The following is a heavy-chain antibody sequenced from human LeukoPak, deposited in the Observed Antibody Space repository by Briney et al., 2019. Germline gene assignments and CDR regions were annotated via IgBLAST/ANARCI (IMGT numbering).Heavy chain of an antibody. J-gene: IGHJ5*02. D-gene: IGHD2-2*01. CDR2: INPNSGGT. CDR1: GYTFTGYY. V-gene: IGHV1-2*02. Sequence: ASVKVSCKASGYTFTGYYMHWVRQAPGQGLEWMGWINPNSGGTNYAQKFQGRVTMTRDTSISTAYMELSRLRSDDTAVYYCARLDIVVSFWFDPWGQGPWSPSPQ. CDR3: ARLDIVVSFWFDP.